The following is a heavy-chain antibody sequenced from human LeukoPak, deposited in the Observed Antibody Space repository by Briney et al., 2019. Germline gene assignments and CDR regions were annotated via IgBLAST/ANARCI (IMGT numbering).Heavy chain of an antibody. D-gene: IGHD3-10*01. CDR2: NSGSGGST. V-gene: IGHV3-23*01. J-gene: IGHJ5*02. CDR1: GFTFSSYA. Sequence: GGSLRLSCAASGFTFSSYAMSWVRQAPGKGLEWVSANSGSGGSTYYADSVKGRFTISRDNSKNTLYLQMNSLRAEDTAVYYCAKERLLWFGEFLNWFDPWGQGTLVTVSS. CDR3: AKERLLWFGEFLNWFDP.